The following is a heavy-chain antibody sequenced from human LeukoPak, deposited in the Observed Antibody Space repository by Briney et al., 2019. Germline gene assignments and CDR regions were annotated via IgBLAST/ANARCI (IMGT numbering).Heavy chain of an antibody. J-gene: IGHJ4*02. CDR3: AKAYYDPSGYSYYFDY. D-gene: IGHD3-22*01. CDR1: GFPFSAYS. V-gene: IGHV3-21*01. Sequence: GGTLRLSCAASGFPFSAYSMNWIHQAPGKGLEWVSSISGSSSYVYYADSVKGRFTITRDNAKNSLYLHMNSLRAEDTAVYYCAKAYYDPSGYSYYFDYWGQGILVTVSS. CDR2: ISGSSSYV.